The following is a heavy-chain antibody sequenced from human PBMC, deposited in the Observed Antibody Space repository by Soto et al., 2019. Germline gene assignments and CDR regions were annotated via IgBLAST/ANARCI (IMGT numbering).Heavy chain of an antibody. J-gene: IGHJ5*02. CDR1: GGSISSYY. V-gene: IGHV4-59*01. Sequence: SETLSLTCAVSGGSISSYYWSWIRQPPGKGLEWIGYIYYSGSTNYNPSLKSRVTISVDTSKNQFSLKLSSVTAADTAVYYCARTQSQQLARGCCFDPWGQGTLVTVSS. CDR2: IYYSGST. CDR3: ARTQSQQLARGCCFDP. D-gene: IGHD6-13*01.